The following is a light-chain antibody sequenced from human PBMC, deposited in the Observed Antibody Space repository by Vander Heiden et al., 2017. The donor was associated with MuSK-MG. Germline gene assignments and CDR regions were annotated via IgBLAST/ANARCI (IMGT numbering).Light chain of an antibody. V-gene: IGKV3-11*01. J-gene: IGKJ1*01. CDR1: QSASCS. Sequence: EIVLTQSPATLSLSPGERATLTCRASQSASCSFACSQQNPAQAPRLLIYDASNRATGIPASFSGSGSPTDFTLSICCLEPEDFAFYYCQQRITSWTFGQGTQMEIK. CDR2: DAS. CDR3: QQRITSWT.